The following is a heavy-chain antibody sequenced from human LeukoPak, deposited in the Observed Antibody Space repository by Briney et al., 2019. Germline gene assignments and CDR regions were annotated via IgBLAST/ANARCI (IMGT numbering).Heavy chain of an antibody. J-gene: IGHJ4*02. CDR2: ISYDGSNK. D-gene: IGHD1-26*01. Sequence: GGSLRLSCAASGFTFSSYWMTWVRQVPGKGLEWVAVISYDGSNKYYADSVKGRFTISRDNSKNTLYLQMNSLRAEDTAVYYCAKGLLLGSYGPHFDYWGQGTLVTVSS. V-gene: IGHV3-30*18. CDR3: AKGLLLGSYGPHFDY. CDR1: GFTFSSYW.